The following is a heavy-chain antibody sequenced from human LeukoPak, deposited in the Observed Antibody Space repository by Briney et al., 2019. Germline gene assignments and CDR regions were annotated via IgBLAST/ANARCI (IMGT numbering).Heavy chain of an antibody. D-gene: IGHD3-10*01. CDR2: ILPDGRDT. Sequence: GASVKVSCKASGYTFAAHHIHWVRQAPGQGLEWMGWILPDGRDTKYSQRFQDRMTLTTDTSTNTAYMELNRLIPDDTAVYYCSGRYGPGPVWGRGTLISASP. V-gene: IGHV1-2*02. J-gene: IGHJ4*02. CDR1: GYTFAAHH. CDR3: SGRYGPGPV.